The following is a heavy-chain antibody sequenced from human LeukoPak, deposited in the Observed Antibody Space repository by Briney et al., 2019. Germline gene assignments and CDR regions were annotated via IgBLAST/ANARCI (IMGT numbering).Heavy chain of an antibody. CDR1: GFTFDDYA. CDR2: ISGSGGST. V-gene: IGHV3-23*01. Sequence: GGSLRLSCAASGFTFDDYAMHWVRQAPGKGLEWVSAISGSGGSTYYADSVKGRFTISRDKSKNTLYLQMNSLRAEDTALYYCAKEDFTVTTRFFEYWGQGTLVTVSS. D-gene: IGHD4-11*01. J-gene: IGHJ4*02. CDR3: AKEDFTVTTRFFEY.